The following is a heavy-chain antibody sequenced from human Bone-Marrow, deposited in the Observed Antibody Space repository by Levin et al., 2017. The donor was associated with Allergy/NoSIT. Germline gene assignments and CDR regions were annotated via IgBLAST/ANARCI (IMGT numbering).Heavy chain of an antibody. Sequence: GESLKISCAASGFTFSNYWMNWVRQVPGKGLVWVSRINGDGTTAIYADSVKGRFTISRDNAKNTLYLQMNSLRAEDTALYYCARLLSVAGTSVFGYWGQGTLVTVSS. CDR3: ARLLSVAGTSVFGY. CDR2: INGDGTTA. CDR1: GFTFSNYW. J-gene: IGHJ4*02. V-gene: IGHV3-74*01. D-gene: IGHD6-19*01.